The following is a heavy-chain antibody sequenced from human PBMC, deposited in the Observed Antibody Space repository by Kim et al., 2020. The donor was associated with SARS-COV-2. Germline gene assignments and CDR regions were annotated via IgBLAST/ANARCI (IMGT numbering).Heavy chain of an antibody. CDR3: ARVVIVPAAMLRSLDWFDP. J-gene: IGHJ5*02. V-gene: IGHV1-69*04. D-gene: IGHD2-2*01. CDR2: IIPILGIA. Sequence: SVKVSCKASGGTFSSYAISWVRQAPGQGLEWMGRIIPILGIANYAQKFQGRVTITADKSTSTAYMELSSLRSEDTAVYYCARVVIVPAAMLRSLDWFDPWGQGTLVTVSS. CDR1: GGTFSSYA.